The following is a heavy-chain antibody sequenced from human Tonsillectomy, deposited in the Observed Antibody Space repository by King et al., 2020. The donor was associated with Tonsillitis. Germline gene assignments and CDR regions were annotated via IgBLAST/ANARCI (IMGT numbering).Heavy chain of an antibody. CDR3: AKAMYSSGWYEPFDY. CDR2: ISGSGGST. CDR1: GFTFSSYA. D-gene: IGHD6-19*01. J-gene: IGHJ4*02. Sequence: EVQLVESGGGLVQPGGSLRLSCAASGFTFSSYAMSWVRQAPGKGLEWVSAISGSGGSTYYANSVKCRFTISRDNSKNTLYLQMNSLRAEDTAVYYCAKAMYSSGWYEPFDYRGQGTLVTVSS. V-gene: IGHV3-23*04.